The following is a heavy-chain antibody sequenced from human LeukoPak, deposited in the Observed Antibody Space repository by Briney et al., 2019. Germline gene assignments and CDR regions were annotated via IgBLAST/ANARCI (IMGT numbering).Heavy chain of an antibody. CDR2: IYYDGRT. D-gene: IGHD6-13*01. CDR3: SRHVTAAGGPVGF. J-gene: IGHJ4*02. V-gene: IGHV4-59*08. CDR1: GGSISPYY. Sequence: PSETLSLTCSVSGGSISPYYWSWIRQSPGKGLEWIGHIYYDGRTSYNPSLKSRVTVSVDTSKNHFSLSLSSVTASDTAVYYCSRHVTAAGGPVGFWGQGTLVTVSS.